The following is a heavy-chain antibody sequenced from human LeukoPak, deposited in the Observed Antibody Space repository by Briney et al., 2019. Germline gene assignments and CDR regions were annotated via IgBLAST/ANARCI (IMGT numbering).Heavy chain of an antibody. CDR2: INSDGSTT. CDR1: GFTFSSYW. J-gene: IGHJ6*03. D-gene: IGHD3-9*01. CDR3: ARDIGYYDILTGYYASSHMDV. Sequence: PGGSLRLSCAASGFTFSSYWMHWVRHAPGKGLVWVSRINSDGSTTSYADSVKGRFTISRDNAKNTLYLQMGSLRAEDMAVYYCARDIGYYDILTGYYASSHMDVWGKGTTVTISS. V-gene: IGHV3-74*01.